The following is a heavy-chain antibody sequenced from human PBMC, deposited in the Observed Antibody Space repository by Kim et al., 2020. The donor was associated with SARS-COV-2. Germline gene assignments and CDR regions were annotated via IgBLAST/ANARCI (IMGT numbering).Heavy chain of an antibody. J-gene: IGHJ4*02. Sequence: VDSVKGRFTISRNNAKNALYLQMNILGDEDTAVYSCARVRKPGDYRGLDNWGQGTLVTVSS. D-gene: IGHD4-17*01. V-gene: IGHV3-7*01. CDR3: ARVRKPGDYRGLDN.